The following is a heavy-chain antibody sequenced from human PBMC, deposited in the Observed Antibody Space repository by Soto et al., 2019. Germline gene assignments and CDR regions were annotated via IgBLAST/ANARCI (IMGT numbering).Heavy chain of an antibody. Sequence: EASVKVSCKVSGYTLTELSMHWVRQAPGKGLEWMGVFDPEDGETIYAQKFQGRVTITEDTSTDTAYMELSSLRSEDTAVYYCATVPPATRAAAGTGAFDYWG. J-gene: IGHJ4*01. D-gene: IGHD6-13*01. CDR2: FDPEDGET. CDR1: GYTLTELS. V-gene: IGHV1-24*01. CDR3: ATVPPATRAAAGTGAFDY.